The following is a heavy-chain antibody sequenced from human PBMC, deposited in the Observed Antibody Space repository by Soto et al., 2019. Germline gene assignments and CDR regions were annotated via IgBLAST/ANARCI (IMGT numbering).Heavy chain of an antibody. CDR3: ASLPYFSVSGGDHAYFDY. V-gene: IGHV1-69*13. Sequence: SVKVSCKASGGTFSSYRINWVRQAPGQGLEWVGGSVPLFGTANYAQKFQGRVTINADESTSTAFMELNSLRSEDTAVYYCASLPYFSVSGGDHAYFDYWGQGTLVTVSS. CDR1: GGTFSSYR. J-gene: IGHJ4*02. D-gene: IGHD3-22*01. CDR2: SVPLFGTA.